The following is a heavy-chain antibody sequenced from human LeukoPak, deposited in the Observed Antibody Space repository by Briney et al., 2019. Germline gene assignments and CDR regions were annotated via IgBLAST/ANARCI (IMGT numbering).Heavy chain of an antibody. D-gene: IGHD4-23*01. CDR1: GFTFSTFA. CDR2: MSGSGVTGT. V-gene: IGHV3-23*01. Sequence: GGSLRLSCAASGFTFSTFAMSWVRQAPGKGLEQVSVMSGSGVTGTYYADSVKGRFTISRDNSKNTLFLEMNSLRAEDTALYYCAKGYYGGSATHFDSWGQGILVTVSS. CDR3: AKGYYGGSATHFDS. J-gene: IGHJ4*02.